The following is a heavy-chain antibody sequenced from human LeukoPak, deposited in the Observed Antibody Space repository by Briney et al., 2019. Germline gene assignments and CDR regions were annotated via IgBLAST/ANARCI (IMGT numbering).Heavy chain of an antibody. Sequence: SETLSLTCAVYGGSFSGYYWSWIRQPPGKGLEWIGSIYHSGSTYYNPSLKSRVTISVDTSKNQFSLKLSSVTAADTAVYYCARDIGNWGGDNWFDPWGQGTLVTVSS. CDR3: ARDIGNWGGDNWFDP. D-gene: IGHD7-27*01. V-gene: IGHV4-34*01. J-gene: IGHJ5*02. CDR1: GGSFSGYY. CDR2: IYHSGST.